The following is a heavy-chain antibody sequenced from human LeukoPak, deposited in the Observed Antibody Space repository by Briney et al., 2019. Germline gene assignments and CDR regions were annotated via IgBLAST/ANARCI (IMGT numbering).Heavy chain of an antibody. J-gene: IGHJ4*02. Sequence: GGSLRLSCVASGFTFSSYAMTWVRQAPGKGLEWVSTIIGSGGSTYYADSVKGRFTISTDNSKNTLYLQMNSLRVEDTAVYYCAKSYYYGSGSPSLDYWGQGTLVTVSS. CDR2: IIGSGGST. D-gene: IGHD3-10*01. CDR1: GFTFSSYA. V-gene: IGHV3-23*01. CDR3: AKSYYYGSGSPSLDY.